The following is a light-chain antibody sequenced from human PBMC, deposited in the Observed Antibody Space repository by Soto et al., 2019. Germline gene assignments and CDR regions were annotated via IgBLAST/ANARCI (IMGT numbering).Light chain of an antibody. CDR3: CSYAGSSTFEV. CDR2: EGS. J-gene: IGLJ2*01. CDR1: SSDVGSYNL. V-gene: IGLV2-23*03. Sequence: QSALTQPASVSGSPGQSITISCTGTSSDVGSYNLVSWYQQHPGKAPKLMIYEGSKRPSGVSNRFSDSKSGNTASLTISGLQAEDEADYYCCSYAGSSTFEVFGGGTKVTVL.